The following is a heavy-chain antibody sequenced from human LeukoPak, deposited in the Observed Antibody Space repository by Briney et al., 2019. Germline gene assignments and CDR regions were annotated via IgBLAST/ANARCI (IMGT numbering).Heavy chain of an antibody. V-gene: IGHV1-18*01. CDR1: GYTFTNYG. CDR3: ARDLNTDYGDYDGSY. CDR2: ISAYSGNT. D-gene: IGHD4-17*01. Sequence: GASVKVSCKASGYTFTNYGISWVRQAPGQGLEWMGWISAYSGNTNYAQNLQGRVTMTTDTSTSTAYMELRSLRSGDTAVYYCARDLNTDYGDYDGSYWGQGTLVTVSS. J-gene: IGHJ4*02.